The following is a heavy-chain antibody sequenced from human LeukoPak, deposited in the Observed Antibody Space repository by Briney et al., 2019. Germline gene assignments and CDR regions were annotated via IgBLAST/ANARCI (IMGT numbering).Heavy chain of an antibody. CDR2: IKADGSDK. D-gene: IGHD4-17*01. CDR1: GFIFTNYW. V-gene: IGHV3-7*01. J-gene: IGHJ5*01. Sequence: PGGSLRLSCIGSGFIFTNYWMSWVRQAPGKGLEWVASIKADGSDKYYVDSVKGLFTISRDNTKNSLYVQMSSLRAEDTAVYYCARLKDAVTIFDCWGQGTLVTVSS. CDR3: ARLKDAVTIFDC.